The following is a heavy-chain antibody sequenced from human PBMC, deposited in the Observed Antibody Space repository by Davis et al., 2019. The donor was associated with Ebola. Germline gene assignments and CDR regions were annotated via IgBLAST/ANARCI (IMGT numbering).Heavy chain of an antibody. V-gene: IGHV6-1*01. Sequence: HSQTLSLTCAISGDSVSNNRAAWNWIRQSPSRGLEWLGRTYYRSKWFFDYAESVKSRMAIDPDTSKNQFSLHLKSVSPEDTAVYYCTREPPGDQSYDIWGQGTTVTVSS. CDR2: TYYRSKWFF. D-gene: IGHD3-16*01. CDR1: GDSVSNNRAA. CDR3: TREPPGDQSYDI. J-gene: IGHJ3*02.